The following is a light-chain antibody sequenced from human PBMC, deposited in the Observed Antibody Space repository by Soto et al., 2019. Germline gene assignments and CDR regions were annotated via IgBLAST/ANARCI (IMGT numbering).Light chain of an antibody. J-gene: IGKJ5*01. V-gene: IGKV3-11*01. CDR3: QQYRMSPNT. CDR1: QSVGSF. Sequence: EIVLTLSPATLSFSPGERATLSCRASQSVGSFLAWYQQKPGQAPRLLIYDTSIRATGIPARFSGSGSGTDFTLTISSLEPEDFAVYYCQQYRMSPNTFGQGTLLEIK. CDR2: DTS.